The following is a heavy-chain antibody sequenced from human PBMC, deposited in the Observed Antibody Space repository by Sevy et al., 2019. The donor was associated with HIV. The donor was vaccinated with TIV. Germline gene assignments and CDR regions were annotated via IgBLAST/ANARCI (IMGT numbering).Heavy chain of an antibody. Sequence: SETLSLTCTVSGGSISSYYWSWIRQPAGKGLEWIGRIYTSGSTNYSPSLKSRVTMSVDTSKNQFSLKLSSVTAADTAVYYCAREELIQQQLVGTLLEFYYGMDVWGQGTTVTVSS. CDR1: GGSISSYY. CDR3: AREELIQQQLVGTLLEFYYGMDV. J-gene: IGHJ6*02. D-gene: IGHD6-13*01. CDR2: IYTSGST. V-gene: IGHV4-4*07.